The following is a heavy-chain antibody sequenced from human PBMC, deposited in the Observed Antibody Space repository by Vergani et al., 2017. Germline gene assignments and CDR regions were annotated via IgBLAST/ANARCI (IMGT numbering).Heavy chain of an antibody. Sequence: QVQLQESGPGLVKPSETLSLTCTVSGGSIGSYYWSWIRQPPGKGLEWIGYIYYSGSTNYNPSLKSRVTISVDTSKNQFSLKLSSVTAADTAVYYCARLILSRPYSSSSLGIFDYWGQGTLVTVSS. J-gene: IGHJ4*02. CDR1: GGSIGSYY. CDR3: ARLILSRPYSSSSLGIFDY. D-gene: IGHD6-6*01. V-gene: IGHV4-59*08. CDR2: IYYSGST.